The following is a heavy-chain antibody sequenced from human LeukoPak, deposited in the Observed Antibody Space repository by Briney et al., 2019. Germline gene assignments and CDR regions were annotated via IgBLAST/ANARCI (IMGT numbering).Heavy chain of an antibody. CDR3: ARGHRGVFTDPINY. Sequence: SETLSLTCTVSDGSISSRNYYWGWIRQPPGKGLEWIGSIDYNGDTYYNPSLASRVTTSEDTSKNQFSLKLNSVTAEDTAVYYCARGHRGVFTDPINYWAQGTLVTVSS. CDR1: DGSISSRNYY. D-gene: IGHD5-12*01. J-gene: IGHJ4*02. V-gene: IGHV4-39*01. CDR2: IDYNGDT.